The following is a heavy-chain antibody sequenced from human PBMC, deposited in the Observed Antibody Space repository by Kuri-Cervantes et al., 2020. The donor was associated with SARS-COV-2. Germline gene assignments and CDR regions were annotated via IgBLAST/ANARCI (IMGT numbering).Heavy chain of an antibody. Sequence: GGSLRLSCVASGFTFSNFGMHWVRQAPGKGLEWVAYIRYDGSETYYADSVKGRFTISRDNSKNTLYLQMNSLRAEDTAVYYCARDRSTHYFDYWGQGTLVTVSS. J-gene: IGHJ4*02. CDR3: ARDRSTHYFDY. CDR2: IRYDGSET. CDR1: GFTFSNFG. V-gene: IGHV3-30*02.